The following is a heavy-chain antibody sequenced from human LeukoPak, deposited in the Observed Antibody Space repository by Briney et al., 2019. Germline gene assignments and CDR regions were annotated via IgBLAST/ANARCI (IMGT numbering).Heavy chain of an antibody. D-gene: IGHD5-12*01. CDR1: GFTFRSYG. Sequence: GGSLRLSCAASGFTFRSYGMHWVRQAPGKGLEWVAIVWYDGNNKYYADSVKGRFTVSRDNSKDTVSLQLNSLRAEDTAVYYCAKVDSYSGHDGTPFENWGQGILVTVSS. J-gene: IGHJ4*02. CDR3: AKVDSYSGHDGTPFEN. CDR2: VWYDGNNK. V-gene: IGHV3-33*06.